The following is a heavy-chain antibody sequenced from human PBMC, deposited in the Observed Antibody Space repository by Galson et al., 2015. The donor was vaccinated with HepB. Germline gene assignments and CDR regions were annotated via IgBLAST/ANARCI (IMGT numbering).Heavy chain of an antibody. CDR3: ARRKVRSGSQSRPDAFDI. CDR2: IYPGDSDT. CDR1: GSSFPSYW. Sequence: QSGAEVNKPGESLKISCTGSGSSFPSYWIGWVRQMPGKGLEWMGIIYPGDSDTRYSPSFQGQVTISAGKSISTAYLQWSSLKASDTAMYYCARRKVRSGSQSRPDAFDIWGQGTMVTVSS. D-gene: IGHD1-26*01. J-gene: IGHJ3*02. V-gene: IGHV5-51*01.